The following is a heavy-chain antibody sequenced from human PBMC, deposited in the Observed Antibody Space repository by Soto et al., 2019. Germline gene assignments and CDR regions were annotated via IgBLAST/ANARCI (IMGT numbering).Heavy chain of an antibody. Sequence: GPGVKKPGASVKVSCEASGYTFTTSGISWVRQAPGQGLEWMGWISTYNGDTNSAQKFQGRVTMTADTSTGTAYMELMNLKSDDTAVYYCARQGSWPYYYYGLDVWGQGTTVTVSS. CDR2: ISTYNGDT. V-gene: IGHV1-18*01. CDR3: ARQGSWPYYYYGLDV. J-gene: IGHJ6*02. CDR1: GYTFTTSG. D-gene: IGHD1-26*01.